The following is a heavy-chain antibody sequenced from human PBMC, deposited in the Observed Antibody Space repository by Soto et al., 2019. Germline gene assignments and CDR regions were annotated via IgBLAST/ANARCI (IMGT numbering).Heavy chain of an antibody. CDR1: GGSISSGSYY. Sequence: QLQLQESGPGLVKPSETLSLTCTVSGGSISSGSYYWGWIRQPPGKGLEWIGTIYYTGSTYYNPSLKSRVTISGDTSKTQFSLKLSSVTAADTAVYFCTRRLRFLETVDYWGQGTLVTVSS. V-gene: IGHV4-39*01. D-gene: IGHD3-3*01. CDR3: TRRLRFLETVDY. J-gene: IGHJ4*02. CDR2: IYYTGST.